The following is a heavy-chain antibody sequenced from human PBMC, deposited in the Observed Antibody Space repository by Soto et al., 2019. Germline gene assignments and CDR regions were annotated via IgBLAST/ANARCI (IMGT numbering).Heavy chain of an antibody. V-gene: IGHV3-23*01. J-gene: IGHJ2*01. CDR2: ITGTGGST. CDR1: GFTFSSYA. Sequence: GGSLRLSCAASGFTFSSYAMNWVRQAPGKGLEWVSSITGTGGSTYHADSVKGRFTISRDNSKDTLYLQMSSLRAEDTAVYYCAKDQSKSVVAAFSEFDLWGRGTLVTVSS. CDR3: AKDQSKSVVAAFSEFDL. D-gene: IGHD2-21*01.